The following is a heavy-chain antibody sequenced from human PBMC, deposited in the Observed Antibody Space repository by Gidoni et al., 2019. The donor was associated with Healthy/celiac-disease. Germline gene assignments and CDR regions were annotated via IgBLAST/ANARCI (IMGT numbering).Heavy chain of an antibody. Sequence: QVQLQESGPGLVKPSQTLSLTCPVSGGSIIRGDYYWSWIRQPPGKGLEWIGYIYYSGSTYYNPSLKSRVTISVDTSKNQFSLKLSSVTAADTAVYYCARGLLIAAATLFDYWGQGTLVTVSS. D-gene: IGHD6-13*01. CDR3: ARGLLIAAATLFDY. V-gene: IGHV4-30-4*01. CDR1: GGSIIRGDYY. J-gene: IGHJ4*02. CDR2: IYYSGST.